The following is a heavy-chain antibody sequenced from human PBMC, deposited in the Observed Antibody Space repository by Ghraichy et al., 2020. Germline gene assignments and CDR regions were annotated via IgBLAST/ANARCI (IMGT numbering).Heavy chain of an antibody. CDR3: TRTVPGSHSLFDF. CDR2: STDKGKGYTT. Sequence: SLNISCTVSGFTFSDLYMEWVRQAPGGGLEWVGRSTDKGKGYTTHYAASVQGRFTISRDDSKNSLYLQMNSLNTDDTAVYYCTRTVPGSHSLFDFWGLGTLVTVSS. J-gene: IGHJ4*02. D-gene: IGHD2-15*01. V-gene: IGHV3-72*01. CDR1: GFTFSDLY.